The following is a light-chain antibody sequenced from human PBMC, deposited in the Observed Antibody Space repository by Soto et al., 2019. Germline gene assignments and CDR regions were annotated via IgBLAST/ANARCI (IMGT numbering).Light chain of an antibody. CDR3: QQYGGSPYT. V-gene: IGKV3-20*01. CDR2: GAS. Sequence: EIVLTQSPGTLSLSPGERATLSCRASQSVRSNYLAWYQQKPGQAPRLLICGASSRATGIPDRFSGTGSGTDFTLTISRLEPEDFAVYYCQQYGGSPYTFGQGTKLEIK. CDR1: QSVRSNY. J-gene: IGKJ2*01.